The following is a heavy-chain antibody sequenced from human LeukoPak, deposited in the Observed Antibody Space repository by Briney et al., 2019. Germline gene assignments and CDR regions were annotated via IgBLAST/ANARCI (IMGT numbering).Heavy chain of an antibody. V-gene: IGHV4-59*08. CDR1: GGSVSSYY. CDR2: IHNSGRT. J-gene: IGHJ4*02. CDR3: ARHRTISSESYFDY. D-gene: IGHD1-26*01. Sequence: SETLSLTCSVSGGSVSSYYWSWIRQSPGKGLEWIGYIHNSGRTNYNPSLKSRVTGFVDTSKNQVSLRLSSVTAADTAVYYCARHRTISSESYFDYWGQGALVTVSS.